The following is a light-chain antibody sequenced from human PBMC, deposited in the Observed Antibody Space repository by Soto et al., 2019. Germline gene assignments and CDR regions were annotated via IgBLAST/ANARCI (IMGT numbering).Light chain of an antibody. CDR2: GAS. V-gene: IGKV3-20*01. J-gene: IGKJ2*01. CDR1: QSVSSNY. Sequence: EIVLTQSPGTLSLYPGERATLSCRARQSVSSNYLAWYQQKPGQAPRLLIYGASSRPTGIPDRFSGSGSGTDFTLTDSRLEPEDLAVSYFQVYGASPRYTFGQGTNLEIK. CDR3: QVYGASPRYT.